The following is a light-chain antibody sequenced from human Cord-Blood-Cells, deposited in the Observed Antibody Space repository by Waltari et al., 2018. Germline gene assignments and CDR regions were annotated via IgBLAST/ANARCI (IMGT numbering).Light chain of an antibody. J-gene: IGLJ2*01. Sequence: QSALTQRASVSGSPGQSITISCTGTSSDVGGYNYVSWYQQHPGKAPKRMIYDVSNRPSGVSNRFSGSKSGNTASLTISGLQAEDEADYYCSSYTSSSTVVFGGGTKLTVL. CDR3: SSYTSSSTVV. V-gene: IGLV2-14*01. CDR2: DVS. CDR1: SSDVGGYNY.